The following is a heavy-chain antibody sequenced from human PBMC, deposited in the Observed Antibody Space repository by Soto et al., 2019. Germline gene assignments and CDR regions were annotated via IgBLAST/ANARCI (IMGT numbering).Heavy chain of an antibody. D-gene: IGHD2-21*01. CDR1: GYTFTDYA. Sequence: QVQLVQSGAEVKKPGASVKVFCKASGYTFTDYAIHWVRQAPGLRLELMGWIAPGNGNTKYSQNFQGRVTITRDTSATTAYMELSSLRSEDTAVYYCAKGSRMWTPDYWGQGTLVTVSS. CDR2: IAPGNGNT. J-gene: IGHJ4*02. V-gene: IGHV1-3*01. CDR3: AKGSRMWTPDY.